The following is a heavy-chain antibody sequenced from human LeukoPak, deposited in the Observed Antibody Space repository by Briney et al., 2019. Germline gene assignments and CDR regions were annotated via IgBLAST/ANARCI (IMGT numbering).Heavy chain of an antibody. CDR1: GFTFSSYW. D-gene: IGHD3-22*01. J-gene: IGHJ6*03. CDR2: INSDGSST. Sequence: TGGSLRLSCAASGFTFSSYWMHWVRQAPGKGLVWVSRINSDGSSTSYADSVKGRFTISRDNAKNTLYLQMNSLRAEDTAVYYCARARYVVVVNYYYYYMDVWGKGTTVTISS. CDR3: ARARYVVVVNYYYYYMDV. V-gene: IGHV3-74*01.